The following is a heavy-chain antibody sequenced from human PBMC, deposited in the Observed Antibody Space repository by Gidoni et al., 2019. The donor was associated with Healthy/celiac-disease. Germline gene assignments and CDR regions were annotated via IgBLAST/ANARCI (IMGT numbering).Heavy chain of an antibody. CDR3: ARDSSGYSGVSD. CDR2: IIPIFGTA. CDR1: GGTFRSYA. Sequence: QAQLVQSGAEVKKPGSSVKVSCKASGGTFRSYAIRWVRQAPGQGLEWMGGIIPIFGTANYAQKFQGRVTITADESTSTAYMELSSLRSEDTAVYYCARDSSGYSGVSDWGQGTLVTVSS. D-gene: IGHD3-22*01. V-gene: IGHV1-69*01. J-gene: IGHJ4*02.